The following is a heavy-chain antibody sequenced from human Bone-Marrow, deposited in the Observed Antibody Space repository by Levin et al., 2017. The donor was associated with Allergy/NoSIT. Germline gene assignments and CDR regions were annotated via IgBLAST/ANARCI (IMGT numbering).Heavy chain of an antibody. V-gene: IGHV3-21*01. CDR3: ARVGEGAAQDY. CDR2: ISSSSSYI. Sequence: SCAASGFTFSSYSMNWVRQAPGKGLEWVSSISSSSSYIYYADSVKGRFTISRDNAKNSLYLQMNSLRAEDTAVYYCARVGEGAAQDYWGQGTLVTVSS. J-gene: IGHJ4*02. D-gene: IGHD6-6*01. CDR1: GFTFSSYS.